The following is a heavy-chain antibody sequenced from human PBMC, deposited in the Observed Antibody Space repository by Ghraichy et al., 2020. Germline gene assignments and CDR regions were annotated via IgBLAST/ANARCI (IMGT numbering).Heavy chain of an antibody. V-gene: IGHV2-26*01. CDR3: ARIPIDYIWGTYRFPSHFDS. J-gene: IGHJ4*02. CDR2: IFSNDEK. Sequence: SGPTLVKPTETLTLTCTVSEFSLSNVRMGVSWVRQPPGKALEWLAHIFSNDEKSFSASLKSKLTISKDTSKGHVVLTMTNMDPVDTATYYCARIPIDYIWGTYRFPSHFDSWGQGTLVTVSS. D-gene: IGHD3-16*02. CDR1: EFSLSNVRMG.